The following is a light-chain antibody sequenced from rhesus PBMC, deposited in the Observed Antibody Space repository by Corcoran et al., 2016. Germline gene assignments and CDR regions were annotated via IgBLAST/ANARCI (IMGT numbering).Light chain of an antibody. CDR3: CSYSSSNTFL. J-gene: IGLJ6*01. V-gene: IGLV2S7*01. Sequence: QSDPAKPPSVTGSPGQSVNISCAGTSREVGGYKYFSWYQHHPGKAPKLLLYEFTKRPSGVAERFSGTRFDNTASLTISGLQSEDEADYYCCSYSSSNTFLFGSGTALTVL. CDR1: SREVGGYKY. CDR2: EFT.